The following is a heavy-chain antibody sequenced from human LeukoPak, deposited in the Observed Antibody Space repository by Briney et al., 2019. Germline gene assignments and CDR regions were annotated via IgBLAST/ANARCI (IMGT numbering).Heavy chain of an antibody. V-gene: IGHV1-2*02. CDR1: GYTFTDYY. J-gene: IGHJ4*02. D-gene: IGHD2-2*01. CDR3: ARANFLYCSSSTCLFDY. CDR2: INPNDGDT. Sequence: ASVKVSCTASGYTFTDYYMHWVRPAPGQGFEWMGWINPNDGDTNYAQKFQGRVTMTRDTSISTAHIEVSRLRSDDSAVYYFARANFLYCSSSTCLFDYWGQGTLVTVSS.